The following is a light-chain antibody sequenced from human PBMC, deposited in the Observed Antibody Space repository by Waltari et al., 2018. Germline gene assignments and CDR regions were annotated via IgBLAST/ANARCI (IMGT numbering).Light chain of an antibody. CDR1: QSVNRN. CDR2: GVS. CDR3: QQSIQWPYT. Sequence: DIAMTQSPDTLSLSQGERATLSCRASQSVNRNLAWYQQKPGQPPRLLIYGVSSRATGIPDRFTGSGSGMEFTLTISSLEPEDVGIYHCQQSIQWPYTFGQGTKVEIK. V-gene: IGKV3D-15*01. J-gene: IGKJ2*01.